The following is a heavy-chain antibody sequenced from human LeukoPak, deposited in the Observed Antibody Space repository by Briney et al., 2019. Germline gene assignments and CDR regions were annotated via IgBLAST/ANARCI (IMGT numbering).Heavy chain of an antibody. CDR3: ARDLAYSRLDY. J-gene: IGHJ4*02. Sequence: GGSLRLSCAVSGLTFSSSWMDWVRQAPGKGLEWVAGINPDGNKKYSADSVKGRFTISRDNAENSLYLQMNSLRVEDTAFYYCARDLAYSRLDYWGQGMLVTVSS. CDR2: INPDGNKK. D-gene: IGHD5-18*01. V-gene: IGHV3-7*01. CDR1: GLTFSSSW.